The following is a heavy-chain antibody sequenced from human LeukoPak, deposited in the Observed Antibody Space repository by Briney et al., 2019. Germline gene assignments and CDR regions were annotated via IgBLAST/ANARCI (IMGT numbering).Heavy chain of an antibody. CDR2: ISVSSRNVI. CDR3: ARYFGPRLYAFDV. Sequence: GGSLRLSCAASGFTFSSYSMNWVRQAPGKGLEWLSYISVSSRNVIDYADSVKGRFTISRDDAKNSLYLQMNSLRAEDTAVYFCARYFGPRLYAFDVWGQGTMITVSS. V-gene: IGHV3-48*04. J-gene: IGHJ3*01. D-gene: IGHD3-9*01. CDR1: GFTFSSYS.